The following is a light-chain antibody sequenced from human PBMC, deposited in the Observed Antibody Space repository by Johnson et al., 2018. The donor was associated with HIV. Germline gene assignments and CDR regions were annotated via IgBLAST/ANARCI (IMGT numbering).Light chain of an antibody. CDR1: SSNIGNNY. Sequence: QSVLTQPPSVSAAPGQKVTISCSGSSSNIGNNYVSWYQQVPGTAPKLLIYDNNRRPSGIPDRFSGSKSGSSATLGITGLQTGDEADFYCGTWDTSLSVFVFGTGTKVTV. J-gene: IGLJ1*01. CDR2: DNN. V-gene: IGLV1-51*01. CDR3: GTWDTSLSVFV.